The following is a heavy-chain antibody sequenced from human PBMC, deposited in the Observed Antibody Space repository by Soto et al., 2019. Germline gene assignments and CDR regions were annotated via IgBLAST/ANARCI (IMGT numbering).Heavy chain of an antibody. CDR2: IYYSGST. V-gene: IGHV4-30-4*01. D-gene: IGHD6-19*01. CDR1: GGSISSGYYY. Sequence: SETLSLTCTVSGGSISSGYYYWSWIRQPPGKGLEWIGYIYYSGSTYYNPSLKSRVTISVDTSKNQFSLKLSSVTAADTAVYYCARQGIAVAGWDYWGQGTLVTVSS. CDR3: ARQGIAVAGWDY. J-gene: IGHJ4*02.